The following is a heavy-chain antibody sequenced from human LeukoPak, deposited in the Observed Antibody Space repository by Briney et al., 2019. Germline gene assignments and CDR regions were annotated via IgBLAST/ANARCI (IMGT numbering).Heavy chain of an antibody. D-gene: IGHD3-3*01. Sequence: TGGSLRLSCAASGFTFSSYAMSWVRQAPGKGLEWVSAISGSGGCTYYADSVKGRFTISRDNAKNSLYLQMNSLRAEDTAVYYCARDGVTYYDFWSGQTGMDVWGKGTTVTVSS. V-gene: IGHV3-23*01. CDR3: ARDGVTYYDFWSGQTGMDV. CDR1: GFTFSSYA. J-gene: IGHJ6*04. CDR2: ISGSGGCT.